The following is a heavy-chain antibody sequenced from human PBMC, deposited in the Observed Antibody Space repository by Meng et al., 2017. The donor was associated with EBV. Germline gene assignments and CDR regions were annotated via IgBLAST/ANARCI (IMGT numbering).Heavy chain of an antibody. CDR1: GFIFRDSS. J-gene: IGHJ4*02. CDR2: VETKTSKYAT. D-gene: IGHD3-16*01. Sequence: LLGSGGGVVQPGWSLKISCGASGFIFRDSSMHWVRWASGKGLEWVGRVETKTSKYATAYAASVKGRFSVSRDDSKNMVFLEMNSLKTEDTARYYCWGDLNYGSYWGQGTLVTVSS. V-gene: IGHV3-73*01. CDR3: WGDLNYGSY.